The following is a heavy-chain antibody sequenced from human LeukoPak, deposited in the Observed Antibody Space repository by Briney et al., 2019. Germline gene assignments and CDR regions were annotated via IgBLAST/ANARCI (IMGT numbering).Heavy chain of an antibody. V-gene: IGHV1-8*03. D-gene: IGHD1-26*01. CDR3: ASAGVATDPQFDY. J-gene: IGHJ4*02. CDR1: GYTFTSYD. Sequence: ASVKVSCKASGYTFTSYDINWVRQATGQGLEWMGWMNPNSGNTGYAQKFQGRVTITRNTSISPAYMELSSLRSEDTAVYYCASAGVATDPQFDYWGQGTLVTVSS. CDR2: MNPNSGNT.